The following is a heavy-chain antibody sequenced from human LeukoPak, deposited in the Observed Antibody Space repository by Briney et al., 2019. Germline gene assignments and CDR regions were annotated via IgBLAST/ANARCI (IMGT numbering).Heavy chain of an antibody. CDR2: IYRGGST. Sequence: PGGPRRFSLAAVGSAVSSNYLIWCRQAPGKGLEWVSGIYRGGSTYYADSVKGRITISRDNYKNTLYLQMNSLRAEDTAVYYCARDLGYNYGFFDSWGQGTLVTVSS. D-gene: IGHD5-18*01. CDR3: ARDLGYNYGFFDS. V-gene: IGHV3-53*01. J-gene: IGHJ4*02. CDR1: GSAVSSNY.